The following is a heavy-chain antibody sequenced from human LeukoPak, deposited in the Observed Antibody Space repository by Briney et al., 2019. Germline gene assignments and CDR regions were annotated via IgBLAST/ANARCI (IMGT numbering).Heavy chain of an antibody. Sequence: SETLSLTCAVYGGSFSGYYWNWVRQPPGKGLEWIGNIYYSGSTYSNPSLKSRVTFSVAPSNNQFSLKLRSVTAADTAMYYWTRGQRGLPFWGQGIPVTVSS. CDR2: IYYSGST. CDR3: TRGQRGLPF. J-gene: IGHJ4*02. D-gene: IGHD3/OR15-3a*01. V-gene: IGHV4-59*01. CDR1: GGSFSGYY.